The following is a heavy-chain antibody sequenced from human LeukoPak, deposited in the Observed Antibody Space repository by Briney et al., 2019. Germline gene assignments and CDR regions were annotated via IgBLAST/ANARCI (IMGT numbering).Heavy chain of an antibody. CDR2: IYHSGST. CDR3: ARVGGSGWFDY. D-gene: IGHD6-19*01. J-gene: IGHJ4*02. CDR1: GYSISSGYY. V-gene: IGHV4-38-2*02. Sequence: SETLSLTCTVSGYSISSGYYWGWIRQPPGKGLEWIGSIYHSGSTYYNPSLKRRVTISVDTSKNQFSLKLSSVTAADTAVYYCARVGGSGWFDYWGQGTLVTVSS.